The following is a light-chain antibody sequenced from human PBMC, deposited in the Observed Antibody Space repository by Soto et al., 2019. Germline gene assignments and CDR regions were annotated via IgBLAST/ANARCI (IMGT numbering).Light chain of an antibody. CDR2: GAS. Sequence: LSLGERATLSCRASQSVDSAFFAWYQQKPGQPPRLLMYGASRRATGIPDRFSGSGSGTDFTLTISRLEPEDFAVYYCQQYASSLTFGQGTKVEI. J-gene: IGKJ1*01. CDR3: QQYASSLT. CDR1: QSVDSAF. V-gene: IGKV3-20*01.